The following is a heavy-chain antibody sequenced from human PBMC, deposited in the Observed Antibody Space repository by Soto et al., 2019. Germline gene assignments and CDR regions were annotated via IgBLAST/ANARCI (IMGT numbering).Heavy chain of an antibody. CDR3: AKDLVVVSAIFDS. CDR1: GFTFSNYA. V-gene: IGHV3-23*01. J-gene: IGHJ5*01. CDR2: ISASGGRT. Sequence: GGSLRLSCAASGFTFSNYAMSWVRQAPGKGLEWVSSISASGGRTYYADSAKGRFTISRDNSKNTLYLHMSSLRAEDTALYYCAKDLVVVSAIFDSWGQGTLVTVS. D-gene: IGHD2-21*02.